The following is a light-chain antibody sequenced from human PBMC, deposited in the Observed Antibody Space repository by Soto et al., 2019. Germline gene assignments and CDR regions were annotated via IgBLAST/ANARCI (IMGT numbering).Light chain of an antibody. CDR1: QSVSSD. Sequence: EIVMTQSPDTLSVSPGERAALSCRTSQSVSSDLAWYQQKPGQAPRLVIYGASTRATGIPARFSGSGSGTEFTLTISSLQSEDFAVYYCHHYSSWPPYTFGQGTKLEIK. J-gene: IGKJ2*01. V-gene: IGKV3D-15*01. CDR2: GAS. CDR3: HHYSSWPPYT.